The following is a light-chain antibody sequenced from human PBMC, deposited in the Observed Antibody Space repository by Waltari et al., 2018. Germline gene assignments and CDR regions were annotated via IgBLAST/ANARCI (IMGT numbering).Light chain of an antibody. CDR1: QSIMNN. Sequence: DIVLTQSPATLSVSPGKRATLSCRASQSIMNNLAWYQQKPGQAPRLLIYGSSSRTTDVPARFSGSGSGTEFTLTISSLRSEDSAIYYCHQYNSWPKTFGQGTKVEI. V-gene: IGKV3-15*01. J-gene: IGKJ1*01. CDR3: HQYNSWPKT. CDR2: GSS.